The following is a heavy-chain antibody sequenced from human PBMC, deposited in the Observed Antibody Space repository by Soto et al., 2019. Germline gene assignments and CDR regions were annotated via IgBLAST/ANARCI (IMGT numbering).Heavy chain of an antibody. V-gene: IGHV4-39*02. J-gene: IGHJ3*02. CDR3: AARHPSYCSGGSCYPPAPFDS. Sequence: SETLSLTCTVSGGSISSSSHYWVWIRQPPGKGLEWIGSVYYSGGTYYNPSLERRLTISVDTSKNNFSLKLNSVTAADTAVYYCAARHPSYCSGGSCYPPAPFDSWGQGTMVTVSS. D-gene: IGHD2-15*01. CDR2: VYYSGGT. CDR1: GGSISSSSHY.